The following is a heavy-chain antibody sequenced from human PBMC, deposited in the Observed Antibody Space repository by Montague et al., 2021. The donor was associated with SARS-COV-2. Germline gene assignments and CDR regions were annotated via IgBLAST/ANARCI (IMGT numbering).Heavy chain of an antibody. Sequence: SLRLSCAASGFTFSTEWISWARQAPGKGLEWVANIKSDASEKNYVDSVKGRFTMSRDNAKNSIYLQMNSLRAEDTAVYYCARGYGPHFWGQGTLVTVSS. D-gene: IGHD3-10*01. J-gene: IGHJ4*02. CDR2: IKSDASEK. CDR1: GFTFSTEW. CDR3: ARGYGPHF. V-gene: IGHV3-7*01.